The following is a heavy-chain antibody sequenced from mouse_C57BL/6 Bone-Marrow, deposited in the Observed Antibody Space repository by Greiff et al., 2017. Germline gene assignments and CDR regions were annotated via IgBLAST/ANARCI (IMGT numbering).Heavy chain of an antibody. CDR1: GYSFTDYN. D-gene: IGHD2-4*01. J-gene: IGHJ4*01. Sequence: EVKLQEPGPELVKPGASVKISCKASGYSFTDYNMNWVKQSNGKSLEWIGVINPNYGTTSYNQKFKGKATLTVDQSSSTAYMRLNSLTSEDSAVYYGARGYEYDYAMDYWGQGTSVTVSS. V-gene: IGHV1-39*01. CDR3: ARGYEYDYAMDY. CDR2: INPNYGTT.